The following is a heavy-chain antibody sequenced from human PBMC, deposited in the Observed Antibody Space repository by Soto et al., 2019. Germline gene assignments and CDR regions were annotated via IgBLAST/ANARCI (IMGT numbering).Heavy chain of an antibody. CDR2: IDSSGST. CDR3: AREGYSSRWNPIDY. J-gene: IGHJ4*02. V-gene: IGHV4-59*01. Sequence: SETLSLTCTVSGVSISFYYWSWIRQPPGKGLEWIAYIDSSGSTKYNPSPKSRVTISLDTSRNQLSLKLNSVTAADTAVYYCAREGYSSRWNPIDYWGQGTQVTVSS. CDR1: GVSISFYY. D-gene: IGHD6-13*01.